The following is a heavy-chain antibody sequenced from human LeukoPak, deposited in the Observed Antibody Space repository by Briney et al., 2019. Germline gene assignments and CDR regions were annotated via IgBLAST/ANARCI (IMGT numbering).Heavy chain of an antibody. V-gene: IGHV1-69*13. D-gene: IGHD2-21*02. Sequence: SVKVSCKASGGTFSSYAISWGRQTPGQGLEWMGGIIPIFGTANYAQKFQGRVTITSDESTSTAYMELSSLRSEDTAVYYCARDPGAYCGGDCYVDASDIWGQGTMVTVSS. CDR1: GGTFSSYA. J-gene: IGHJ3*02. CDR3: ARDPGAYCGGDCYVDASDI. CDR2: IIPIFGTA.